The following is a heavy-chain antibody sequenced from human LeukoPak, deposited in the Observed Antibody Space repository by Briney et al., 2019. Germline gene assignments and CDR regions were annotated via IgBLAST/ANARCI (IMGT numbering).Heavy chain of an antibody. Sequence: GGSLRLSCAASGFTFSSYAMSWVRQAPGKGLEWVSSISNSGGRTFYTDSVKGRFTISRDNSKVTLYLQMNSLRAEDTAVYYCAKSYNGYESKPDYWGQGTLVTVSS. CDR3: AKSYNGYESKPDY. CDR1: GFTFSSYA. D-gene: IGHD5-12*01. J-gene: IGHJ4*02. CDR2: ISNSGGRT. V-gene: IGHV3-23*01.